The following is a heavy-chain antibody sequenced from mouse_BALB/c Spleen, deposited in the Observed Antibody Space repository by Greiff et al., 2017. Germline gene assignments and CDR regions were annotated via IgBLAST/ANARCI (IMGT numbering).Heavy chain of an antibody. CDR2: ISNLAYSI. J-gene: IGHJ1*01. Sequence: EVMLVESGGGLVQPGGSRKLSCAASGFTFSDYGMAWVRQAPGKGPEWVAFISNLAYSIYYADTVTGRFTISRENAKNTLYLEMSSLRSEDTAMYYCARDEGAHWYFDVWGAGTTVTVSS. CDR1: GFTFSDYG. CDR3: ARDEGAHWYFDV. V-gene: IGHV5-15*02.